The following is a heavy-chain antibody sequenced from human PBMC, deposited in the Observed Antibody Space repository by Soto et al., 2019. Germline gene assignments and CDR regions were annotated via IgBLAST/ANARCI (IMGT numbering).Heavy chain of an antibody. CDR2: ISYDGSNK. J-gene: IGHJ6*02. V-gene: IGHV3-30*18. Sequence: PGGSPRLSLSAPGFTLSSYCIPRVPPAPGKGPEWVAVISYDGSNKYYADSVKGRFTISRDNSKNTLYLQMNSLRAEDTAVYYCAKDLDEAYYYGMDVWGQGTTVTVSS. CDR1: GFTLSSYC. CDR3: AKDLDEAYYYGMDV.